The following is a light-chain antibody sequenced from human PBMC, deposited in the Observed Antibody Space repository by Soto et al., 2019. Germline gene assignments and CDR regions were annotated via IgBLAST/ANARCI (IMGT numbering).Light chain of an antibody. Sequence: EIVLAQSPGALSCSPVERVTLSWMASDIVSSTVLAWYQQKPGQAPRLLIYDASSRATGLPDTFSGSGSRTDFTLTISRLEPEAFAVYYCQQSGSSRTFGQGTKVDIK. CDR2: DAS. V-gene: IGKV3-20*01. J-gene: IGKJ1*01. CDR1: DIVSSTV. CDR3: QQSGSSRT.